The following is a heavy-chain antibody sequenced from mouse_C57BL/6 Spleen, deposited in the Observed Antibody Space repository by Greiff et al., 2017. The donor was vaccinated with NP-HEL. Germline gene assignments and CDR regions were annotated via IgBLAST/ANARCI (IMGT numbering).Heavy chain of an antibody. V-gene: IGHV1-74*01. CDR2: IHPSDSDT. J-gene: IGHJ2*01. CDR1: GYTFTSYW. Sequence: QVQLQQPGAELVKPGASVKVSCKASGYTFTSYWMHWVKQRPGQGLEWIGRIHPSDSDTNYNQKFKGKATLTVAKSSSTAYMQLSSLTSEDSAVYYCAIYGSNYPNYFDYWGQGTTLTVSS. CDR3: AIYGSNYPNYFDY. D-gene: IGHD1-1*01.